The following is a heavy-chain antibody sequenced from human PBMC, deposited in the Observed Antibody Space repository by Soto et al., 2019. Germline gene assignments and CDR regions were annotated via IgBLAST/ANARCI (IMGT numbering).Heavy chain of an antibody. CDR3: ARIELSTSSPGMDV. D-gene: IGHD1-1*01. J-gene: IGHJ6*02. V-gene: IGHV3-7*01. CDR2: IKQDGNEK. CDR1: GFTFNTYW. Sequence: PGGSLRLSCAASGFTFNTYWMTWVRQAPGKGLEWVANIKQDGNEKYYVDSVKGRFTISRDNAKNSLFLQMNSLRAEDTAVYYCARIELSTSSPGMDVWGQGTTVTV.